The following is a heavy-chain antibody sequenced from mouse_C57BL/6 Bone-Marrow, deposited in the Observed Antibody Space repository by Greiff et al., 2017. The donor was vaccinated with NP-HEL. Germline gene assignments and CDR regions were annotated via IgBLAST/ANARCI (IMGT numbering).Heavy chain of an antibody. V-gene: IGHV1-54*01. D-gene: IGHD1-1*01. Sequence: VQLQQSGAELVRPGTSVKVSCKASGYAFTNYSIEWVKQRPGQGLEWIGVINPGSGGTNYNEKFKGKATLTADKSSSTAYMQLSSLTSEDSAVYFCARGITTVVAPYWYFDVWGTGTTVTVSS. CDR2: INPGSGGT. CDR1: GYAFTNYS. J-gene: IGHJ1*03. CDR3: ARGITTVVAPYWYFDV.